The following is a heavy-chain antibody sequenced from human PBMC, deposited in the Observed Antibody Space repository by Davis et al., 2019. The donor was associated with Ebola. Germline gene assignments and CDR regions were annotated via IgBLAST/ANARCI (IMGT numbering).Heavy chain of an antibody. D-gene: IGHD3-3*01. CDR1: GYDFTSYW. Sequence: KVSCKGSGYDFTSYWIGWVRQMPGKGLEWMGIIYPGDSDTRYSPSFQGQVTISADRSISTAYLQWNSLKASDTANYYCARLPHRIIFGVVVQFDSWGQGTLVTVSP. V-gene: IGHV5-51*01. CDR3: ARLPHRIIFGVVVQFDS. CDR2: IYPGDSDT. J-gene: IGHJ4*02.